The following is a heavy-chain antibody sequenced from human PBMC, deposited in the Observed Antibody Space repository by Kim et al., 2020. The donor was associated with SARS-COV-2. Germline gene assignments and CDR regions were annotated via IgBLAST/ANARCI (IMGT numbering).Heavy chain of an antibody. V-gene: IGHV3-30*18. CDR2: ISYDGSNK. CDR1: GFTFSSYG. J-gene: IGHJ4*02. D-gene: IGHD2-2*01. CDR3: AKDHCSSTSCYLGY. Sequence: GGSLRLSCAASGFTFSSYGMHWVRQAPGKGLEWVAVISYDGSNKYYADSVKGRFTISRDNSKNTLYLQMNSLRAEDTAVYYCAKDHCSSTSCYLGYWGQGTLVTVSS.